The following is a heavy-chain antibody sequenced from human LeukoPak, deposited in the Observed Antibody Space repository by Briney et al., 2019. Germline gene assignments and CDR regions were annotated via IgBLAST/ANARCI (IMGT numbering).Heavy chain of an antibody. V-gene: IGHV4-59*01. CDR1: GGSISSYY. J-gene: IGHJ6*02. CDR3: ARGKLDSSGWYVDYYYGMDV. Sequence: SETLSLTCTVSGGSISSYYWSWIRQPPGKGLEWIGYIYYSGSTNYNPSLKSRVTISVDTSKNQFSLKLSSVTAADTAVYYCARGKLDSSGWYVDYYYGMDVWGQGTTVTVSS. D-gene: IGHD6-19*01. CDR2: IYYSGST.